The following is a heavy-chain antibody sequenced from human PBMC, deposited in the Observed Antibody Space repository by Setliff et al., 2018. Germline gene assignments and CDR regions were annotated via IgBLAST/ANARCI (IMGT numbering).Heavy chain of an antibody. J-gene: IGHJ4*02. CDR1: GFMFGSYA. CDR2: ISYDGSHD. D-gene: IGHD2-21*01. Sequence: GGSLRLSCAASGFMFGSYAMHWVRQAPGRGPEWLAVISYDGSHDYYADSVRGRFTISRDNSKNTVFLQLNSLRDDDTAVYYCARAPNIFAGNFDFWGQGALVTVSS. CDR3: ARAPNIFAGNFDF. V-gene: IGHV3-30-3*01.